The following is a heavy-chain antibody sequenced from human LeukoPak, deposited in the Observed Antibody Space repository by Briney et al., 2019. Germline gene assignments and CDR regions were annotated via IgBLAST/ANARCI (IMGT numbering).Heavy chain of an antibody. Sequence: TSGTLSLTCAVSGGSISSSNWWSWVRQPPGKGLEWIGEIYHSGSTNYNPSLKSRVTISVDKSKNQFSLKLSSVTAADTAVYYCARIDMVRGRPGDYWGQGTLVTVSS. V-gene: IGHV4-4*02. D-gene: IGHD3-10*01. CDR2: IYHSGST. CDR3: ARIDMVRGRPGDY. J-gene: IGHJ4*02. CDR1: GGSISSSNW.